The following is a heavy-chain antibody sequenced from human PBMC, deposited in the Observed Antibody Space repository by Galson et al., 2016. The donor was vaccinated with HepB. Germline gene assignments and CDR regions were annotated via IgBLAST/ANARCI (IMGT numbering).Heavy chain of an antibody. D-gene: IGHD6-19*01. CDR2: MNSDGKSK. CDR1: GFTFKNYW. J-gene: IGHJ3*02. Sequence: SLRLSCAASGFTFKNYWMHWLRHAPGKGLVWVSRMNSDGKSKAYPDSVKGRFTISRDNAKGTLYLQMNSLRVEDTAIYYCARDMLVAGSDAFDIWGQGTTVTVSS. CDR3: ARDMLVAGSDAFDI. V-gene: IGHV3-74*01.